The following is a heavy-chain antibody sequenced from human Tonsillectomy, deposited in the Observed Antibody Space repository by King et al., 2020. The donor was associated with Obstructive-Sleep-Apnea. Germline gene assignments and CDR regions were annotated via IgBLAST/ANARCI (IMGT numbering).Heavy chain of an antibody. CDR2: INSDGSST. CDR1: GFTFSSYW. CDR3: AGDGSSSIQGYYGMDV. J-gene: IGHJ6*02. D-gene: IGHD6-6*01. V-gene: IGHV3-74*01. Sequence: VQLVESGGGLVQPGGSLRLSCAASGFTFSSYWMHWVRQAPGKGLVWVSRINSDGSSTSYADSVKGRFTISRDNAKNTLYLQMNSLRAEDTAVYYCAGDGSSSIQGYYGMDVWGHGTTVTVSS.